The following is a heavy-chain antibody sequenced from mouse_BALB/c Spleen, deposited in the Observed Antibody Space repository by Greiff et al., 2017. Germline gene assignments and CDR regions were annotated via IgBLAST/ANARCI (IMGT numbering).Heavy chain of an antibody. Sequence: DVMLVESGGDLVKPGGSLKLSCAASGFTFSSYGMSWVRQTPDKRLEWVATISSGGSYTYYPDSVKGRFTISRDNAKNTLYLQMSSLKSEDTAMYYCARHDYGYVFAYWGQGTLVTVSA. V-gene: IGHV5-6*02. J-gene: IGHJ3*01. CDR1: GFTFSSYG. CDR3: ARHDYGYVFAY. D-gene: IGHD2-2*01. CDR2: ISSGGSYT.